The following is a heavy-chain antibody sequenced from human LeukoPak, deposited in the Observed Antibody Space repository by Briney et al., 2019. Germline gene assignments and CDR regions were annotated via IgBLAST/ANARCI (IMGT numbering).Heavy chain of an antibody. Sequence: GGSLRLSCAVSGFTFSDYFMSWTRQAPGKGLEWISYISGDRRTVHYADSVKGRFTISRDNDKNSLYLHMNSLRAEDTALYYCVRGNLGGFDPWGQGTRVTVSS. D-gene: IGHD1-26*01. CDR1: GFTFSDYF. J-gene: IGHJ5*02. V-gene: IGHV3-11*04. CDR3: VRGNLGGFDP. CDR2: ISGDRRTV.